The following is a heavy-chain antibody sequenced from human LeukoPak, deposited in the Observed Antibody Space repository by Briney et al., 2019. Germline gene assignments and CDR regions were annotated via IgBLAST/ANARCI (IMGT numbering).Heavy chain of an antibody. D-gene: IGHD6-13*01. CDR1: GGSISSYY. Sequence: PSETLSLTCTVSGGSISSYYWSWIRHPPGKGLEWIGYIYYTGSTDYNPSLKSRVAISVDTSKNQFSLKLSSVTAADTAVYYCARGSKAAPGTFDYWGQGTLVTVSS. CDR3: ARGSKAAPGTFDY. CDR2: IYYTGST. V-gene: IGHV4-59*01. J-gene: IGHJ4*02.